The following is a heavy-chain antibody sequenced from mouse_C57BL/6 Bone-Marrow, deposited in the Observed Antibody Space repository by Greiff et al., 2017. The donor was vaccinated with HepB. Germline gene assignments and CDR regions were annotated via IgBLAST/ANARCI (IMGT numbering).Heavy chain of an antibody. Sequence: EVKVVESGGGLVKPGGSLKLSCAASGFTFSSYAMSWVRQTPEKRLEWVATISDGGSYTYYPDNVKGRFTISRDNAKNNLYLQMSHLKSEDTAMYYCARNYDWYFDVWGRGTTVTVSS. CDR2: ISDGGSYT. CDR3: ARNYDWYFDV. D-gene: IGHD2-4*01. J-gene: IGHJ1*03. CDR1: GFTFSSYA. V-gene: IGHV5-4*03.